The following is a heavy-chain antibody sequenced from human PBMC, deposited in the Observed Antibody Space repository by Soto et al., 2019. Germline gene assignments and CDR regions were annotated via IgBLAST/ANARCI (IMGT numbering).Heavy chain of an antibody. CDR2: ISAYNGNT. D-gene: IGHD5-12*01. V-gene: IGHV1-18*01. Sequence: ASVKVSCKASGYTSTSYGISWVRQAPGQGLEWMGWISAYNGNTNYAQKPQGRVTMTTDTSTSTAYMGQRSLRSDDTAVYYCARDSRRGYSGYDNYYYGMDVWGQGTTVTVSS. CDR3: ARDSRRGYSGYDNYYYGMDV. J-gene: IGHJ6*02. CDR1: GYTSTSYG.